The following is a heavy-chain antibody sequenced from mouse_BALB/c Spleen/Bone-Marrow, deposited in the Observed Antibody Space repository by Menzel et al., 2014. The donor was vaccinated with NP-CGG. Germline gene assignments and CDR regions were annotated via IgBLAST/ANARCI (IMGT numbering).Heavy chain of an antibody. CDR3: TRDYYGP. J-gene: IGHJ2*01. CDR2: ISYSGNT. Sequence: VQLQQPGPSLVKPSQTLSLTCSVTGDSITSGYWNWIRKFPGSKLEYMGYISYSGNTYYNPSLISRISITRDTSKNXYYLQLNSVTTEDTATYYCTRDYYGPWGQGTTLTVSS. CDR1: GDSITSGY. V-gene: IGHV3-8*02. D-gene: IGHD1-2*01.